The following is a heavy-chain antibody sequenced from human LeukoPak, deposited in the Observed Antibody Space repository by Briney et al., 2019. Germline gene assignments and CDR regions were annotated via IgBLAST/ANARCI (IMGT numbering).Heavy chain of an antibody. CDR3: ARVSTDDAFDI. J-gene: IGHJ3*02. CDR1: GGSISSYY. D-gene: IGHD5/OR15-5a*01. V-gene: IGHV4-59*08. CDR2: IYYSGST. Sequence: SETLSLTCIVSGGSISSYYWSWIRQPLGKGLEWIGYIYYSGSTNYNPSLTGRVTISVDTSKNQFSLKLSSVTAADTAVYYCARVSTDDAFDIWGQGTMVTVSS.